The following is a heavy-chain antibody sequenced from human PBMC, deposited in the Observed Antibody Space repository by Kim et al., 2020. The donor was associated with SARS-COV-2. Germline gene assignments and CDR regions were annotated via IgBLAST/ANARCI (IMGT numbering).Heavy chain of an antibody. CDR2: IYPGDSDT. V-gene: IGHV5-51*01. CDR1: GYSFTSYW. D-gene: IGHD2-2*01. Sequence: GESLKISCKGSGYSFTSYWIGWVRQMPGKGLEWMGIIYPGDSDTRYSPSFQGQVTISADKSISTAYLQWSSLKASDTAMYYCARSSAAAFYYYYYGMDVWGQATTVTVSS. CDR3: ARSSAAAFYYYYYGMDV. J-gene: IGHJ6*02.